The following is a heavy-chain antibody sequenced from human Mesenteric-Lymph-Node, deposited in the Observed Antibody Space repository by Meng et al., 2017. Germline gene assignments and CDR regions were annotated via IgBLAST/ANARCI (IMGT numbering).Heavy chain of an antibody. Sequence: ASVKVSCKASGYTFTSYAMNWVRQAPGQGLEWMGWISAYNGNTNYAQKFQGRVTITADKSTSTAYMELSSLRSEDTAVYYCAKGSYYDSSGYPINQHDYWGQGTLVTVSS. CDR3: AKGSYYDSSGYPINQHDY. D-gene: IGHD3-22*01. V-gene: IGHV1-18*01. CDR1: GYTFTSYA. CDR2: ISAYNGNT. J-gene: IGHJ4*02.